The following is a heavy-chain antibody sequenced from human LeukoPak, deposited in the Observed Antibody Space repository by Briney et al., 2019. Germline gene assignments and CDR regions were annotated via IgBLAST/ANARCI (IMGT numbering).Heavy chain of an antibody. J-gene: IGHJ6*02. V-gene: IGHV4-59*01. D-gene: IGHD1-1*01. CDR1: GGSISSYY. CDR3: ARASRWNQIYYYYGMDV. Sequence: SETLSLTCTVSGGSISSYYWSWIRQPPGKGLEWIGYIYYSRSTNYNPSLKSRVTISVDTSKNQFSLKLSSVTAADTAVYYCARASRWNQIYYYYGMDVWGQGTTVTVSS. CDR2: IYYSRST.